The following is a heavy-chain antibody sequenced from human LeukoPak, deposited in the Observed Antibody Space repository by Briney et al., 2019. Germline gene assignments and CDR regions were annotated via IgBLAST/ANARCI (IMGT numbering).Heavy chain of an antibody. D-gene: IGHD4-17*01. Sequence: SQTLSLTCTVSGGSLSSASYYWSWIRQPAGKGLEWIGRIYTSGSTNYNPSLKSRVTISIDTSKNQFSLKLSSVTAADTAVYYCARRYGDYGYGWFDPWGQGTLVTVS. J-gene: IGHJ5*02. V-gene: IGHV4-61*02. CDR3: ARRYGDYGYGWFDP. CDR1: GGSLSSASYY. CDR2: IYTSGST.